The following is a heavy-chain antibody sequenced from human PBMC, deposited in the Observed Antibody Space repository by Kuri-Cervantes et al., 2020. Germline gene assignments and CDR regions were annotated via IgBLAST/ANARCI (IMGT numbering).Heavy chain of an antibody. V-gene: IGHV1-24*01. D-gene: IGHD3-22*01. CDR1: GYTLTELS. J-gene: IGHJ3*02. CDR3: ATDGVVVISTGAFDI. CDR2: FDPEDGET. Sequence: ASVKVSCKVSGYTLTELSMHWVRQAPGKGLEWMGGFDPEDGETIYAQKFQGRVTMTEDTSTDTAYMELSSLRSEDTAAYYCATDGVVVISTGAFDIWGQGTMVTVSS.